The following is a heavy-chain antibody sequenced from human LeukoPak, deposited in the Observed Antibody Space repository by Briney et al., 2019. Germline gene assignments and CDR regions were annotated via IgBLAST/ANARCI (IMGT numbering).Heavy chain of an antibody. V-gene: IGHV3-23*01. CDR3: AKDDLYIVVALNQIDY. Sequence: GGSLRLSCAASGFTFSSYAMSWVRQAPGKGLEWVTAISGSGGSTYYADSVKGRFTIPRDNSKNTLYLQMNSLRAEDTAVYYCAKDDLYIVVALNQIDYWGQGTLVTVSS. J-gene: IGHJ4*02. CDR1: GFTFSSYA. CDR2: ISGSGGST. D-gene: IGHD2-2*01.